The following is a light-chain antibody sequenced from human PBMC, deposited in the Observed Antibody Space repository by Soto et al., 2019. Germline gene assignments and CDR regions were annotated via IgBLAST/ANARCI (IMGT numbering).Light chain of an antibody. J-gene: IGLJ1*01. CDR2: EGS. Sequence: QSVLTQPASVSGSPGQSITISCTGTSSDVGSYNLVSWYQHHPGKAPKLMIYEGSKRPSGFSDRFSGSKSGNTASLTISGLQAEDEADYYCCSYAGSRTYVFGTGTKVTVL. CDR1: SSDVGSYNL. V-gene: IGLV2-23*01. CDR3: CSYAGSRTYV.